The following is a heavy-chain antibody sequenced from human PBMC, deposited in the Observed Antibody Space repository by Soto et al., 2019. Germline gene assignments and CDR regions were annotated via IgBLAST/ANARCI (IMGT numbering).Heavy chain of an antibody. J-gene: IGHJ5*02. CDR2: IYTSGST. V-gene: IGHV4-4*07. CDR3: ARDLNYYYGSGSSRGNCFDP. D-gene: IGHD3-10*01. CDR1: GGSISSYY. Sequence: PSETLSLTCTVSGGSISSYYRSWIRQPAGKGLEWIGRIYTSGSTNYNPSLKSRDTMSVDTSKNQFSLKLSSVTAADTAVYYCARDLNYYYGSGSSRGNCFDPWGQGTLVTVSS.